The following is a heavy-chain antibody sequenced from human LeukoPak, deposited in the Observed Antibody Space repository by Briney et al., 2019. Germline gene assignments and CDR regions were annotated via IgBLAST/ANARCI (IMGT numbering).Heavy chain of an antibody. J-gene: IGHJ4*02. V-gene: IGHV6-1*01. Sequence: SQTLSLTCAISGDSVSSNSETWDWIRQSPSRGLEWPGRTYYRSKWHKDYALSVKSRISINPDTSKNQYSLQLNSVIPDGTAVYYCARSLRDWGQGTLVTVSS. CDR1: GDSVSSNSET. CDR2: TYYRSKWHK. CDR3: ARSLRD.